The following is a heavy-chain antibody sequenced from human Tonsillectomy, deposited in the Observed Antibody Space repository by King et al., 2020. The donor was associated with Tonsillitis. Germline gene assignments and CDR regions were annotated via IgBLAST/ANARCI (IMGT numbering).Heavy chain of an antibody. V-gene: IGHV3-15*01. J-gene: IGHJ5*02. D-gene: IGHD3-9*01. Sequence: VQLVESGGGLVKPGGSLRLSCAASGFTFSNAWMSWVRQAPGKGLEWVGRIKSKTDGGTTDYATPVRGRFTISRDDSKNTLYLQMNRLKTEDTALYYCTTDHSGYYPWEDSWFDPWGQGTLVTVSS. CDR2: IKSKTDGGTT. CDR3: TTDHSGYYPWEDSWFDP. CDR1: GFTFSNAW.